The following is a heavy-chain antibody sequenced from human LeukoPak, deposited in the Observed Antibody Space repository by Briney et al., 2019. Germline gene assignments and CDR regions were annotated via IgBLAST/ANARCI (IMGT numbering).Heavy chain of an antibody. D-gene: IGHD2-8*01. Sequence: GGSLRLSCAASGFTFSSHPMNWVRQAPGKGLEWVAVIANDGRFTHYADSVKGRFTIFRDNSKSTLEMQMNSLRAEDTALYYCVKEANGFDMWGLGTMVTVSS. CDR2: IANDGRFT. CDR3: VKEANGFDM. CDR1: GFTFSSHP. J-gene: IGHJ3*02. V-gene: IGHV3-30*04.